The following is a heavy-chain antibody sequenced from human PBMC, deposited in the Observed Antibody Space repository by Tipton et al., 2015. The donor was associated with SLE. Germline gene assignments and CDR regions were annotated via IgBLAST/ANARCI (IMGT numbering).Heavy chain of an antibody. V-gene: IGHV3-64D*06. J-gene: IGHJ4*02. CDR3: VKGPKGFTIFGVVHMGYFDC. Sequence: DSVKGRFTISRDNSKNTLYLQMSSLRPEDTAVYYCVKGPKGFTIFGVVHMGYFDCWGQGTLVTVSS. D-gene: IGHD3-3*01.